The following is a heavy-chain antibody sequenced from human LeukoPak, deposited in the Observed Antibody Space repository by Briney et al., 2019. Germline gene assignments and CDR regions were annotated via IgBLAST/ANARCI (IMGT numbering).Heavy chain of an antibody. J-gene: IGHJ6*03. CDR3: ARDGERAPYYYYYMDV. V-gene: IGHV3-48*01. D-gene: IGHD1-1*01. CDR2: ISSSSSTI. CDR1: GFTFSSYS. Sequence: PGGSLRLSCAASGFTFSSYSMNWVRQAPGKGLEWVSYISSSSSTIYYADSVKGRFTISRDNAKNSLYLQMNSLRAGDTAVYCCARDGERAPYYYYYMDVWGKGTTVTVSS.